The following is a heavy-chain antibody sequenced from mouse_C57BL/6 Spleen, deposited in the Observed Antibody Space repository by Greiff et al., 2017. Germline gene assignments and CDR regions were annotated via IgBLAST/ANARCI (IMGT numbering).Heavy chain of an antibody. Sequence: VQLKQPGAELVKPGASVKMSCKASGYTFTSYWITWVKQRPGQGLEWIGDIYPGSGSTNYNEKFKSKATLTVDTSSSTAYMQLSSLTSEDSAVYYCAREGAYYSNYFDYWGQGTTLTVSS. D-gene: IGHD2-5*01. CDR1: GYTFTSYW. V-gene: IGHV1-55*01. J-gene: IGHJ2*01. CDR3: AREGAYYSNYFDY. CDR2: IYPGSGST.